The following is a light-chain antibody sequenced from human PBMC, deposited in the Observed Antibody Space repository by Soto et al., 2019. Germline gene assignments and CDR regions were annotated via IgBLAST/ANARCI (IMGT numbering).Light chain of an antibody. Sequence: EIVLTQSPATLSLSPGERATLSCGASQSVSSSYLAWYQQKPGLAPRLLIYDASSRATGIPDRFSGSGSGTDFTLTINRLEPEDFAVYYCQQYDNSPITFGQGTRLEIK. V-gene: IGKV3D-20*01. CDR3: QQYDNSPIT. CDR1: QSVSSSY. J-gene: IGKJ5*01. CDR2: DAS.